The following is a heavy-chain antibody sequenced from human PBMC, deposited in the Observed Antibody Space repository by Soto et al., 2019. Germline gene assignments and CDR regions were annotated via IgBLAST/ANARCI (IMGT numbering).Heavy chain of an antibody. CDR1: GGTFSSYA. CDR2: IIPIFGTA. CDR3: ARGTSYDFWSGYLNY. V-gene: IGHV1-69*13. J-gene: IGHJ4*02. D-gene: IGHD3-3*01. Sequence: ASVKVSCKASGGTFSSYAISWVRQAPGQGLEWMGGIIPIFGTANYAQKFQGRVTITADESTSTAHMELSSLRSEDTAVYYCARGTSYDFWSGYLNYWGQGTLVTVSS.